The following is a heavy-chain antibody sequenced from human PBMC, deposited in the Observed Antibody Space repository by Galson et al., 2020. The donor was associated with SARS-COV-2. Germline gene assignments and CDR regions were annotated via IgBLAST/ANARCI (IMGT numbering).Heavy chain of an antibody. D-gene: IGHD6-13*01. J-gene: IGHJ6*03. CDR2: IIPILGIA. Sequence: SVKVSCKASGGTFSSYAISWVRQAPGQGLEWMGGIIPILGIANYAQKFQGRVTITADKSTSTAYMELSSLRSEDTAVYYCATCINSSSWYVYYYYYMDVWGKGTTVTVSS. CDR1: GGTFSSYA. V-gene: IGHV1-69*10. CDR3: ATCINSSSWYVYYYYYMDV.